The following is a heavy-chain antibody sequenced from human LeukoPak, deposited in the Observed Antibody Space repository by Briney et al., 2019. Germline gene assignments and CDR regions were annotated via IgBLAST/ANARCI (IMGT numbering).Heavy chain of an antibody. CDR1: GGSISSGDYY. D-gene: IGHD6-13*01. V-gene: IGHV4-30-4*08. CDR2: IYYSGST. J-gene: IGHJ4*02. CDR3: ARDRPYISSWYTFDY. Sequence: SETLSLTCTVSGGSISSGDYYWSWIRQPPGKGLEWMGYIYYSGSTYYNPSLKSRVTISVDTSKNQFSLKLSSVTAADTAVYYCARDRPYISSWYTFDYWGQGTLVTVSS.